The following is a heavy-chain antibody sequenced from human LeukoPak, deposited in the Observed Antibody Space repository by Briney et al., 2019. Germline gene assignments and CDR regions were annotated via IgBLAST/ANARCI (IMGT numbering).Heavy chain of an antibody. D-gene: IGHD7-27*01. CDR1: GFTSSTFG. CDR3: AKGVSEWGNLGN. J-gene: IGHJ4*02. V-gene: IGHV3-30*02. Sequence: GGSLRLSCAASGFTSSTFGMYCVRQAPDKGLEWVAFTRPDADNKYYSDSVRGRFTISRDNPKNTLYLQMNSLRVEDTALYFCAKGVSEWGNLGNWGQGTLVTVSS. CDR2: TRPDADNK.